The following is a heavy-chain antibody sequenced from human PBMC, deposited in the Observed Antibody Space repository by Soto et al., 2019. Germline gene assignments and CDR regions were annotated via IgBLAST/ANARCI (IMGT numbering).Heavy chain of an antibody. D-gene: IGHD6-19*01. J-gene: IGHJ6*03. CDR2: INPSGGST. CDR1: GYTFTSYY. Sequence: ASVKVSCKASGYTFTSYYMHWVRQAPGQGLEWMGIINPSGGSTSYAQKFQGRVTMTRDTSTSTVYMELSSLRSKDTAVYYCARDLSGWFGGYYYYYMDVWGKGTTVTVSS. V-gene: IGHV1-46*01. CDR3: ARDLSGWFGGYYYYYMDV.